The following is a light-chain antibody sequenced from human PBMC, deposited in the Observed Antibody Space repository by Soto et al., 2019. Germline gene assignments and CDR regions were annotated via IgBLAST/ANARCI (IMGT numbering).Light chain of an antibody. J-gene: IGKJ4*01. CDR2: AAS. V-gene: IGKV1-39*01. CDR1: QSISSY. CDR3: QQSYSAS. Sequence: DIEVTQTQNSLSAYVGERVTMICRASQSISSYLNWYQQKPGKAPKLLIYAASSLQSGVPSRFSGSGSGTDFTLTISSLLPEDFATYYCQQSYSASFGGGTKVDI.